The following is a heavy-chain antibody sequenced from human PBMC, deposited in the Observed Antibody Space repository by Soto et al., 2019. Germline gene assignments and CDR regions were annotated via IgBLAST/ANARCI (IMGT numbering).Heavy chain of an antibody. V-gene: IGHV3-74*01. CDR3: ARDFSSHIPHDAFDI. Sequence: PGGSLRLSCAASGFTFSSYWMHWVRQAPGKGLVWVSHITNDGSATTYADSVKGRFTISRDNAKNSLYLQMNSLRAEDTAVYYCARDFSSHIPHDAFDIWGQGTMVTVS. CDR2: ITNDGSAT. CDR1: GFTFSSYW. J-gene: IGHJ3*02. D-gene: IGHD2-21*01.